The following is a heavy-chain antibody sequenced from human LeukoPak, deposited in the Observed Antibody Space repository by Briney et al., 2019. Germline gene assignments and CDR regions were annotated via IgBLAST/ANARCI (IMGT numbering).Heavy chain of an antibody. J-gene: IGHJ4*02. D-gene: IGHD2-2*01. CDR2: ISYDGSNK. CDR1: GFTFSSYA. Sequence: GRSLRLSCAAYGFTFSSYAMHWVRQAPGKGLEWVAVISYDGSNKYYADSVKGRFTISRDNSKNTLYLQMNSLRAEDTAVYYCAREGCSSTSCYAWFDYWGQGTLVTVSS. CDR3: AREGCSSTSCYAWFDY. V-gene: IGHV3-30*04.